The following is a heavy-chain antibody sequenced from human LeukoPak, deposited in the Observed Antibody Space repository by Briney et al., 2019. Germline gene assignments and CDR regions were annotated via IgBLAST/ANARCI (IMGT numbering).Heavy chain of an antibody. D-gene: IGHD3-3*01. CDR2: ISGSGGST. J-gene: IGHJ6*02. V-gene: IGHV3-23*01. Sequence: GGSLRLSCAASGFTFSSYAMSWVRQAPGKGLEWVSAISGSGGSTYCADSVKGRFTISRDNSKNTLYLQMNSLRAEDTAVYYCAKAVHYDFWSGYYYGMDVWGQGTTVTVSS. CDR1: GFTFSSYA. CDR3: AKAVHYDFWSGYYYGMDV.